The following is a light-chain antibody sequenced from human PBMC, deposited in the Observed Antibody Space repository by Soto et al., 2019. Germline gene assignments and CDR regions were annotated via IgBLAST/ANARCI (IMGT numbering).Light chain of an antibody. CDR1: SSDIGAYNF. V-gene: IGLV2-14*01. J-gene: IGLJ1*01. CDR2: EVA. CDR3: TSYRSATTPPYV. Sequence: QSVLTQPASVSGSPGQSITISCTGTSSDIGAYNFVSWCQHHPGKAPKLLIYEVAYRPSGISNRFSGSKSANTASLTISGLQAEDEADYFCTSYRSATTPPYVFGSGTKVTVL.